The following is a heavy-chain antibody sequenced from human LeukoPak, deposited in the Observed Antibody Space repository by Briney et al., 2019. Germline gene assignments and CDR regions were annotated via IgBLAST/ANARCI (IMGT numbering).Heavy chain of an antibody. J-gene: IGHJ4*02. V-gene: IGHV1-18*01. CDR1: GYTFTSYG. CDR2: ISPYNGNT. Sequence: ASVKVSCKASGYTFTSYGISWVRQAPGQGLEWMGWISPYNGNTNYAQNLQGRVTMTTDTSISTAYMELSRLRSDDTAVYYCARDHSSSLDYWGQGTLVTVSS. CDR3: ARDHSSSLDY. D-gene: IGHD6-13*01.